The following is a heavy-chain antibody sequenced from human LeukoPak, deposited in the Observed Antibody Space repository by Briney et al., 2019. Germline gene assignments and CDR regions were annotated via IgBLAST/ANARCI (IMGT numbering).Heavy chain of an antibody. CDR2: MYSDGST. Sequence: GGSLRLSCAASGFTFSSYSMNWVRQAPGKGLEWVSVMYSDGSTNYADSVKGRFTISRDNSKNSLSLQMNSLRAEDTAVYYCARENYFGSGIRAFDIWGQGTKVTVSS. V-gene: IGHV3-53*01. CDR1: GFTFSSYS. CDR3: ARENYFGSGIRAFDI. J-gene: IGHJ3*02. D-gene: IGHD3-10*01.